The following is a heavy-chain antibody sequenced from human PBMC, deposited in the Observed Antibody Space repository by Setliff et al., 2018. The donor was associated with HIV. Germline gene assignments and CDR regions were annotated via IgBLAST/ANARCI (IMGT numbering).Heavy chain of an antibody. D-gene: IGHD3-10*01. V-gene: IGHV4-34*01. CDR1: GESFNDYY. J-gene: IGHJ4*02. CDR3: ARGLNYYGSGSYLPLGY. CDR2: IDHSGNI. Sequence: SETLSPTCAVYGESFNDYYWTWIRQPPGKGLEWIGEIDHSGNIKYHASLKSRVTISKDTSKNQISLKLRSVTAADTAVYYCARGLNYYGSGSYLPLGYWGQGTLVTVSS.